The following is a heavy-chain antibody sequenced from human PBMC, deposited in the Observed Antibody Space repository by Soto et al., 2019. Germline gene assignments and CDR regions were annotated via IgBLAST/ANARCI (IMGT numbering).Heavy chain of an antibody. V-gene: IGHV2-5*01. D-gene: IGHD6-19*01. CDR2: IYWNDDK. CDR1: GFSLSTSGVG. CDR3: AHHSGWGAYFDC. Sequence: SGPTLVNPTQTLTLTCTFSGFSLSTSGVGVGWIRQPPGKALEWLALIYWNDDKRYSPSLKSRLTITKDTSKNQVVLTMTNMDPVDTASYYCAHHSGWGAYFDCWGQGTLVTVSS. J-gene: IGHJ4*02.